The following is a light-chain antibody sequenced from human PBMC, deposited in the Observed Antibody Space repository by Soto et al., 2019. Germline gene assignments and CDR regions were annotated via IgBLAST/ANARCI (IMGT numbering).Light chain of an antibody. CDR3: QQYGSSPLT. J-gene: IGKJ4*01. Sequence: EIVMTQSPATLSVSPGERVTLSCRASQSVIGNLAWYQQKPGQAPRLLIHGASTRATDIPARFSGSGSGTEFTLTISRLEPEDSAVYYCQQYGSSPLTFGGGTKVEIK. V-gene: IGKV3-15*01. CDR2: GAS. CDR1: QSVIGN.